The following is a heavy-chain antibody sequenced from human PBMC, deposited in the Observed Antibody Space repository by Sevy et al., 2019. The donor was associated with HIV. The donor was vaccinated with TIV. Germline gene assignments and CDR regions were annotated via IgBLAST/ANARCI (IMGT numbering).Heavy chain of an antibody. CDR2: INPNSGGT. D-gene: IGHD6-19*01. Sequence: ASVKVSCKASGYTFTGYYMHWVRQAPGQGLEWMGWINPNSGGTNYAQKFQGRVTMTRDTSISTAYMELSRLRSDDTAVYYCARVFSSPYSSGWYYFDYWGQGTLVTVSP. V-gene: IGHV1-2*02. J-gene: IGHJ4*02. CDR1: GYTFTGYY. CDR3: ARVFSSPYSSGWYYFDY.